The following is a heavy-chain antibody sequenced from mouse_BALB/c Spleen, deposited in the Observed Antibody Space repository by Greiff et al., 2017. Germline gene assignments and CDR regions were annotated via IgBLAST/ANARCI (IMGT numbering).Heavy chain of an antibody. D-gene: IGHD2-1*01. Sequence: DVQLQESGPGLVKPSQSLSLTCTVTGYSITSDYAWNWIRQFPGNKLEWMGYISYSGSTSYNPSLKSRISITRDTSKNQFFLQLNSVTTEDTATYYCARNYGNYAWFAYWGQGTLVTVSA. J-gene: IGHJ3*01. CDR3: ARNYGNYAWFAY. CDR2: ISYSGST. CDR1: GYSITSDYA. V-gene: IGHV3-2*02.